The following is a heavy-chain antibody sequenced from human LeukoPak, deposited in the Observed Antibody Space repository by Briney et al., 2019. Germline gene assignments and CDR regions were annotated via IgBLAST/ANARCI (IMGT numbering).Heavy chain of an antibody. D-gene: IGHD3-10*01. CDR2: ISHDGSNK. CDR3: AKEGYYGSGSYSEGYYFDY. J-gene: IGHJ4*02. V-gene: IGHV3-30*18. CDR1: GFTFSSYG. Sequence: GGSLRLSCEASGFTFSSYGMHWVRRAPGKGLEWMTVISHDGSNKYYVDSVKGRFTISRDNSKSTLYLQMNSLRPEDTAVYYCAKEGYYGSGSYSEGYYFDYWGQGTLVTVSS.